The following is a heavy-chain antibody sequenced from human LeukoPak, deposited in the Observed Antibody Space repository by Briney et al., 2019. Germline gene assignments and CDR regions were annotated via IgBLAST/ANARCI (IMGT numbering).Heavy chain of an antibody. V-gene: IGHV3-15*01. CDR2: IKSKTDGGTT. Sequence: GGSLRLSCAASGFTFSNAWMSWVRQAPGKGLEWVGRIKSKTDGGTTDYAAPVKGRFTISRDDSKSIAYLQMNSLKTEDTAVYYCTRASVIVPAAMPFWFDPWGQGTLVTVSS. D-gene: IGHD2-2*01. CDR3: TRASVIVPAAMPFWFDP. J-gene: IGHJ5*02. CDR1: GFTFSNAW.